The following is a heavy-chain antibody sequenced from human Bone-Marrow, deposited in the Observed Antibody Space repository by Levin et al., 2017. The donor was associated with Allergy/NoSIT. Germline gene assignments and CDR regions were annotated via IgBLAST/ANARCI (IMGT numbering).Heavy chain of an antibody. J-gene: IGHJ6*02. D-gene: IGHD2-21*01. V-gene: IGHV3-23*01. CDR3: AKDLGENVSNYYYGMDV. Sequence: QRGESLKISCAASGFIFRSYAMTWVRQAPGKGLEWVAATSGGAGSTYYADSVKGRFTISTDVYKNKLFLQMDSLRVEDTAVYYCAKDLGENVSNYYYGMDVWGQGTTVTVSS. CDR2: TSGGAGST. CDR1: GFIFRSYA.